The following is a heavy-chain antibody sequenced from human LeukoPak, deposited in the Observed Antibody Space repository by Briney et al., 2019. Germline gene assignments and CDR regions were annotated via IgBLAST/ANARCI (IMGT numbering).Heavy chain of an antibody. CDR3: ARGIVGATTLYWYFDL. CDR1: GFTFSSYW. D-gene: IGHD1-26*01. V-gene: IGHV3-74*01. CDR2: INTDGSST. Sequence: PGGSLTLSCAASGFTFSSYWMHWVRQAPGKGLVWVSRINTDGSSTSYADSVQGRFTISRDNAKNTLYLQMNSLRAEDTAVYYCARGIVGATTLYWYFDLWGRGTLVTGSS. J-gene: IGHJ2*01.